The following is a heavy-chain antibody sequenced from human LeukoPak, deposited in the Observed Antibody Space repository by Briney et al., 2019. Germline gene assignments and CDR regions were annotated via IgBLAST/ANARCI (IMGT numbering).Heavy chain of an antibody. J-gene: IGHJ4*02. V-gene: IGHV1-2*02. Sequence: ASVKVSCKASGYTFTGYYLHWVRQAPGQGLEWMGWINPNSGATDYAQKFQDRVTVTRDTSISTAYMDLSGLTSDDTAVYYCARGIAVAGNDYWGQGTLVIVSS. CDR2: INPNSGAT. D-gene: IGHD6-19*01. CDR1: GYTFTGYY. CDR3: ARGIAVAGNDY.